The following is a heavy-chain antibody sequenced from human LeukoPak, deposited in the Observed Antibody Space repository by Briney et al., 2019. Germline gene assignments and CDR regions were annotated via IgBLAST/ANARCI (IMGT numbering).Heavy chain of an antibody. J-gene: IGHJ4*02. CDR3: ASFGFWSGYYGFDY. CDR1: GGSISSSSYY. CDR2: IYYSGST. Sequence: SETLSLTRTVSGGSISSSSYYWGWIRQPPGKGLEWIGSIYYSGSTCYNPSLKSRVTISVDTSKNQFSLKLSSVTAADTAVYYCASFGFWSGYYGFDYWGQGTLVTVSS. D-gene: IGHD3-3*01. V-gene: IGHV4-39*01.